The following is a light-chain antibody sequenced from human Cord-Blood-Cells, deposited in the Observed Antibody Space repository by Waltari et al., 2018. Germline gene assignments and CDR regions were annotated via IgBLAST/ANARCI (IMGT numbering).Light chain of an antibody. J-gene: IGKJ2*01. CDR2: AAS. Sequence: DIQMTQSPSSLSASVGDRVTITCRASQSISSYLNWYQQKPGKAPKLLIYAASSLQSGVLSRFSGSGSGTDFTLTISSLQPEDFATYYCQQSYSTLMYTFGQGTKLEIK. V-gene: IGKV1-39*01. CDR1: QSISSY. CDR3: QQSYSTLMYT.